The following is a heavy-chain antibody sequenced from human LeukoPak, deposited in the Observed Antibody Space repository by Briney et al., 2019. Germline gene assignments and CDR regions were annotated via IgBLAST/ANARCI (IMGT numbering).Heavy chain of an antibody. CDR2: INHSGST. CDR1: GGSSSGYY. V-gene: IGHV4-34*01. J-gene: IGHJ6*03. Sequence: SETLSLTCAVYGGSSSGYYWSWIRQPPGKGLEWIGEINHSGSTNYNPSLKSRVTISVDTSKNQFSLKLSSVTAADTAVYYCARGGGVVVVTAIPDYYYYYMDVWGKGTTVTVSS. D-gene: IGHD2-21*02. CDR3: ARGGGVVVVTAIPDYYYYYMDV.